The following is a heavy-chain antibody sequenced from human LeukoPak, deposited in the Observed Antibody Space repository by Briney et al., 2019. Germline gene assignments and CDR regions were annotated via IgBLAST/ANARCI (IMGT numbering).Heavy chain of an antibody. CDR2: INGDGSEK. Sequence: GGSLRLSCAASGFTFGTYWMSWVRQAPGRGLEWVANINGDGSEKYFAGSVKGRFTISRDNARNSLFLQMNSLRAEDTAVYYCARARYCSSDNCYKDYWGQGSLVTVSS. CDR1: GFTFGTYW. J-gene: IGHJ4*02. CDR3: ARARYCSSDNCYKDY. D-gene: IGHD2-15*01. V-gene: IGHV3-7*01.